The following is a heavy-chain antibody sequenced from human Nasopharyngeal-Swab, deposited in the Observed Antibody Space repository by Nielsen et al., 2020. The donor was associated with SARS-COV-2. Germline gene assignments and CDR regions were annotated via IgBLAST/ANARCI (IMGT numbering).Heavy chain of an antibody. CDR2: IGDKAHNYAT. Sequence: GGSLRLSCAASGFVFSGYAIHWVRQAPGKGLEWVGRIGDKAHNYATTYAASVKGRLTISRDDSKNTAFLQMDSLKTEDTALYYCTTDYYFDYWGQGTLVTVSS. CDR3: TTDYYFDY. CDR1: GFVFSGYA. V-gene: IGHV3-73*01. J-gene: IGHJ4*02.